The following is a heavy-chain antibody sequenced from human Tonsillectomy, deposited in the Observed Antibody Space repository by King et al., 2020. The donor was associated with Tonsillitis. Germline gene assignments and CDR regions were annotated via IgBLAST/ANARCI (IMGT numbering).Heavy chain of an antibody. CDR3: ATEGDGYPDTFDF. D-gene: IGHD5-24*01. CDR1: GGSISSGSSY. V-gene: IGHV4-61*02. Sequence: VQLQESGPGLVKPSQTLSLTCAVSGGSISSGSSYWSWIRQPAGKGLEWIGRFYTSGSIDYNPSLKSRVTMSVDTSKNQFSLKVTSVTAADTAVYYCATEGDGYPDTFDFWGQGTMVIVSS. J-gene: IGHJ3*01. CDR2: FYTSGSI.